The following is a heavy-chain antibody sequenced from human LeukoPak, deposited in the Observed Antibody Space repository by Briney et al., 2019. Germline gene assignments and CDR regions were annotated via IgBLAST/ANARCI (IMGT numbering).Heavy chain of an antibody. CDR3: ARHLQVADAFDI. CDR1: GGSISSYY. Sequence: PSETLSLTCTVSGGSISSYYWSWIRQPPGKGLEWIGYIYTSGSTNYNPFLKSRVTISVDTSKNQFSLKLSSVTAADTAVYYCARHLQVADAFDIWGQGTMVTVSS. J-gene: IGHJ3*02. V-gene: IGHV4-4*09. D-gene: IGHD5-24*01. CDR2: IYTSGST.